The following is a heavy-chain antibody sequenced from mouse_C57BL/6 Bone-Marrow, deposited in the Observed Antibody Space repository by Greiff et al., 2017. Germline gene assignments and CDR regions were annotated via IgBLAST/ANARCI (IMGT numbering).Heavy chain of an antibody. CDR3: ARRIIITTVVANYFDY. Sequence: VKLVESGAELARPGASVKLSCKASGYTFTSYGISWVKQRTGQGLEWIGEIYPRSGNTYYNEKFKGKATLTADKSSSTAYMELRSLTSEDSAVYFCARRIIITTVVANYFDYWGQGTTLTVSS. J-gene: IGHJ2*01. CDR1: GYTFTSYG. D-gene: IGHD1-1*01. V-gene: IGHV1-81*01. CDR2: IYPRSGNT.